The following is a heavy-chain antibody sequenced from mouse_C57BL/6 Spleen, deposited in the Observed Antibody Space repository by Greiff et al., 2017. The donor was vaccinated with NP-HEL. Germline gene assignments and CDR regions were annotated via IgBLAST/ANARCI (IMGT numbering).Heavy chain of an antibody. D-gene: IGHD1-1*01. J-gene: IGHJ2*01. CDR1: GYTFTSYD. Sequence: VQLQESGPELVKPGASVKLSCKASGYTFTSYDINWVKQRPGQGLEWIGWIYPRDGSTKYNEKFKGKATLTVDTSSSTAYMELHSLTSEDSAVYFCARSDYYYGSSHFDYWGQGTTLTVSS. CDR2: IYPRDGST. CDR3: ARSDYYYGSSHFDY. V-gene: IGHV1-85*01.